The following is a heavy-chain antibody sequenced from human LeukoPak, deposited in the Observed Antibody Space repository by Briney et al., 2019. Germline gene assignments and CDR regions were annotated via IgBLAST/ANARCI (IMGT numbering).Heavy chain of an antibody. CDR1: GFTFDDYG. D-gene: IGHD4-23*01. CDR3: AKDRGYGGNLDYYGMDV. J-gene: IGHJ6*02. V-gene: IGHV3-20*04. CDR2: INWNGGST. Sequence: GGSLRLSCAASGFTFDDYGMSWVRQAPGKGLEWVSGINWNGGSTGYADSVKGRFTISRDNAKNSLYLQMNSLRAEDTAVYYCAKDRGYGGNLDYYGMDVWGQGTTVTVSS.